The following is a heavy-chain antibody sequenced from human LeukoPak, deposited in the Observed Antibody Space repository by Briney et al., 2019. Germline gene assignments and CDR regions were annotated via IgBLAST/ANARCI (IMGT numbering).Heavy chain of an antibody. CDR3: ARDPDCTNGVCLNPVGAFDI. J-gene: IGHJ3*02. D-gene: IGHD2-8*01. V-gene: IGHV1-69*05. CDR1: GRTFSSYA. CDR2: IIPIFCTA. Sequence: SVKVSCKASGRTFSSYAISWVRQAPGQGLEWMGRIIPIFCTANYAQKFQGRVTITTDESTSTAYMELSSLRSEDTAVYYCARDPDCTNGVCLNPVGAFDIWGQGTMVTVSS.